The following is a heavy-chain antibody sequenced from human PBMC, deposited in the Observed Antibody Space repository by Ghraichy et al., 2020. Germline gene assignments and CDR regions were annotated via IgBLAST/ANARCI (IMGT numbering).Heavy chain of an antibody. CDR2: IIPIFGTA. Sequence: SVKVSCKASGGTFSSYAISWVRQAPGQGLEWMGGIIPIFGTANYAQKFQGRVTITADESTSTAYMELSSLRSEDTAVYYCARDLGMGTYCSSTSCYVRPLTNWGQGTLVTVSS. D-gene: IGHD2-2*01. CDR1: GGTFSSYA. CDR3: ARDLGMGTYCSSTSCYVRPLTN. V-gene: IGHV1-69*13. J-gene: IGHJ4*02.